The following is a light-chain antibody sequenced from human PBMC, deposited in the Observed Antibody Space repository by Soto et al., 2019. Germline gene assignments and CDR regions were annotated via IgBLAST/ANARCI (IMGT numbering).Light chain of an antibody. J-gene: IGKJ5*01. CDR1: QNINNY. Sequence: DIQMTQSPSSLSASVGDRVTITCQASQNINNYLNWYQQKPGKAPKLLIYDASNLETGVPSRFSGSGSGTDFTFTISSLQPEDIATYSCQQYDNLPTFGQGTRLEIK. CDR3: QQYDNLPT. CDR2: DAS. V-gene: IGKV1-33*01.